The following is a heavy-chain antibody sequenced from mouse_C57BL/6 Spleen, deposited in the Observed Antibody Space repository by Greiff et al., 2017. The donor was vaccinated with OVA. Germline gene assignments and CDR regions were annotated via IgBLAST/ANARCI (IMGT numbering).Heavy chain of an antibody. CDR3: ARPSYSNSDY. Sequence: QVQLQQSGAELVRPGTSVKLSCKASGYTFTSYWMHWVKQRPGQGLEWIGVIDPSDSYTNYNQKFKGKATLTVDTSSSTAYMQLSSLTSEDSAVYYCARPSYSNSDYWGQGTTLTVSS. D-gene: IGHD2-5*01. CDR1: GYTFTSYW. V-gene: IGHV1-59*01. J-gene: IGHJ2*01. CDR2: IDPSDSYT.